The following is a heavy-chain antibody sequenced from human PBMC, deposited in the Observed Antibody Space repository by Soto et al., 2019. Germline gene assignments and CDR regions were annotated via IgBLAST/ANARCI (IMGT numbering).Heavy chain of an antibody. CDR3: ARVEDTGGKNWFDP. Sequence: GGSLRLSCAACGFTFSGYWMHWVRQAPGKGLVWVSRIHSDGSRKNYAYSVKGRFSISRDNAKNTMYLQMNSLRVEDTAIYYCARVEDTGGKNWFDPWGQGTLVTVPQ. V-gene: IGHV3-74*01. CDR2: IHSDGSRK. D-gene: IGHD2-8*02. CDR1: GFTFSGYW. J-gene: IGHJ5*02.